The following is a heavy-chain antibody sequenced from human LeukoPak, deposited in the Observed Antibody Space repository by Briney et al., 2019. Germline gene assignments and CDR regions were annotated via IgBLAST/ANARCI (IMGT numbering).Heavy chain of an antibody. CDR3: ARLDEWFDP. CDR2: IYYSGGT. CDR1: GGSITSYY. V-gene: IGHV4-59*08. D-gene: IGHD3/OR15-3a*01. J-gene: IGHJ5*02. Sequence: PSETLSLTCTVSGGSITSYYWSWIRQPPGKGLEYIGYIYYSGGTNYNPSLKSRVTISVDTSKNHFSLKLYSVTAADTTVYYCARLDEWFDPWGQGTLVTVSS.